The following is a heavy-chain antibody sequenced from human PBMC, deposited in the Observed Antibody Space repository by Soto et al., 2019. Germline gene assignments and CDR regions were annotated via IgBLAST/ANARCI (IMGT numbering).Heavy chain of an antibody. CDR2: LNAGNGNT. V-gene: IGHV1-3*01. CDR3: VRGLEEWFDP. J-gene: IGHJ5*02. D-gene: IGHD5-12*01. CDR1: GYTFTTYA. Sequence: ASVKVSCKASGYTFTTYATHWVRQAPGQRLEWMGWLNAGNGNTKYSQKFQGRVTITKDTSASTAYMELSSLRSEDTAVYYCVRGLEEWFDPWGQGTLVTVSS.